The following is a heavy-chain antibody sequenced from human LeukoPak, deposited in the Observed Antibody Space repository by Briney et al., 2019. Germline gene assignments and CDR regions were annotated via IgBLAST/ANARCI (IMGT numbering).Heavy chain of an antibody. CDR2: MNPNSGNT. Sequence: ASVKVSCKASGYTFTSYDINWVRQATGQGLEWMGWMNPNSGNTGYAQKFQGRVTMTRNTSISTAYMELSSLRSEDTAVYYCARGGSFLRFLEWSYYYGMDVWGQWTTVTVSS. D-gene: IGHD3-3*01. V-gene: IGHV1-8*01. J-gene: IGHJ6*02. CDR1: GYTFTSYD. CDR3: ARGGSFLRFLEWSYYYGMDV.